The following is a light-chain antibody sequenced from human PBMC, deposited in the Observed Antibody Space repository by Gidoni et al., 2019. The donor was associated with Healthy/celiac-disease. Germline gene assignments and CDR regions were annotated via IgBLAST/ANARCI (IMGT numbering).Light chain of an antibody. CDR2: GAS. Sequence: EIVLTQSPGTLSLSPGERATLSCRASQSVSSSYLAWYQQKPGQAPRLLTYGASSRATGIPDRFSGSGSGTDFTLTISRLEPEDFAVYYCQQYGSSPWTFGPGTKVEIK. CDR3: QQYGSSPWT. CDR1: QSVSSSY. J-gene: IGKJ1*01. V-gene: IGKV3-20*01.